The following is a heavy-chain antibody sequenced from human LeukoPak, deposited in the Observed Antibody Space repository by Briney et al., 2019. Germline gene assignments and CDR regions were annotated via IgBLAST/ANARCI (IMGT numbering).Heavy chain of an antibody. J-gene: IGHJ4*02. Sequence: GGSLRLSCAASGFTFSNAWMSWVRQAPGKGLEWVGRIKSKTDGGTTDYAAPVKGRFTNSRDDSKNTLYLQMNSLKTEDTAVYYCTTASITGTTTDYWGQGTLVTVSS. CDR2: IKSKTDGGTT. CDR3: TTASITGTTTDY. CDR1: GFTFSNAW. V-gene: IGHV3-15*01. D-gene: IGHD1-7*01.